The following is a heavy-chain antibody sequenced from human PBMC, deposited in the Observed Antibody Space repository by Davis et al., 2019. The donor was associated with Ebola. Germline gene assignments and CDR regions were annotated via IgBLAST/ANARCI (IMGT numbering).Heavy chain of an antibody. V-gene: IGHV1-69*13. D-gene: IGHD3-22*01. J-gene: IGHJ4*02. CDR1: GGTFSSYA. CDR2: IIPIFGTA. Sequence: SVKVSCKASGGTFSSYAISWVRQAPGQGLEWMGGIIPIFGTANYAQKFQGRVTITADESTSTAYMELSSLRSEDTAVYYCVTDLSGSLYDYHSSPYYSLDFWGQGTLVTVSS. CDR3: VTDLSGSLYDYHSSPYYSLDF.